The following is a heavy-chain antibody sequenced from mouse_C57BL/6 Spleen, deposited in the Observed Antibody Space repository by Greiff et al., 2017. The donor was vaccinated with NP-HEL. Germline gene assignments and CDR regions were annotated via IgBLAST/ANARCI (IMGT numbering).Heavy chain of an antibody. CDR3: ARRNGYDEGYAMDY. J-gene: IGHJ4*01. D-gene: IGHD2-2*01. Sequence: QVQLQQPGAELVRPGSSVKLSCKASGYTFTSYWMHWVKQRPIQGLEWIGNIDPSDSETHSNQKFKDKATLTVDKSSSTAYMQLSGLTSEDSAVYCCARRNGYDEGYAMDYWGQGTSVTVSS. CDR2: IDPSDSET. V-gene: IGHV1-52*01. CDR1: GYTFTSYW.